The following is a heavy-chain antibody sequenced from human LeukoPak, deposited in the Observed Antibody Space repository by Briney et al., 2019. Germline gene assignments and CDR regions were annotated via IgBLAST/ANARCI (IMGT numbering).Heavy chain of an antibody. D-gene: IGHD3-3*01. CDR1: GFTFSSYA. CDR2: ISGSGGST. CDR3: ARDLELITIFGVVISRFDP. V-gene: IGHV3-23*01. Sequence: PGGSLRLSCAASGFTFSSYAMSWVRQAPGKGLEWVSAISGSGGSTYYADSVKGRFTISRDNAKNSLYLQMNSLRAEDTAVYYCARDLELITIFGVVISRFDPWGQGTLVTVSS. J-gene: IGHJ5*02.